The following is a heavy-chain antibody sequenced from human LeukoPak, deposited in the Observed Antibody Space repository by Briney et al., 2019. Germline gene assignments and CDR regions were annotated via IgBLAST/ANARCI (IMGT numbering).Heavy chain of an antibody. CDR3: ARLLGDIVVVPAAVGTQTHDAFDI. CDR2: IYYSGST. D-gene: IGHD2-2*01. J-gene: IGHJ3*02. CDR1: GGSISSSSYY. Sequence: PSETLSLTCTVSGGSISSSSYYWGWIRQPPGKGLEWIGSIYYSGSTYYNPSLKSRVTISVDTSKNQFSLKLSSVTAADTAVYYCARLLGDIVVVPAAVGTQTHDAFDIWGQGTMVTVSS. V-gene: IGHV4-39*01.